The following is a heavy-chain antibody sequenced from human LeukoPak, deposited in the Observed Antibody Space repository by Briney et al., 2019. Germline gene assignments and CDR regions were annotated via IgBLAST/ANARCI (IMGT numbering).Heavy chain of an antibody. Sequence: PSGTLTLTCAVYGGSFSGYYWSWIRQPPGKGLEWIGEINPSGSTNSNPPLKRRVPISVDKSKNQFSLKLNSATSAHTAVHNDASVYGDYGSPASPIDYWGQGTLVTVSS. V-gene: IGHV4-34*03. D-gene: IGHD4-17*01. J-gene: IGHJ4*02. CDR1: GGSFSGYY. CDR2: INPSGST. CDR3: ASVYGDYGSPASPIDY.